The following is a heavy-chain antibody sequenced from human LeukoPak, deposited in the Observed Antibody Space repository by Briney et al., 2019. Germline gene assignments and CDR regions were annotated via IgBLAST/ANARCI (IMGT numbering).Heavy chain of an antibody. J-gene: IGHJ6*03. CDR3: ARGPGRGYSYGYGYYYMDV. V-gene: IGHV4-34*01. Sequence: SETLSLTCAVYVGSFSGYYWSWIRQPPGQGLEWIGEINHSGSTNYNPSLKSRVTISVDTSKNQFSLTLSSVTAADTAVYYCARGPGRGYSYGYGYYYMDVWGKGTTVTVSS. D-gene: IGHD5-18*01. CDR2: INHSGST. CDR1: VGSFSGYY.